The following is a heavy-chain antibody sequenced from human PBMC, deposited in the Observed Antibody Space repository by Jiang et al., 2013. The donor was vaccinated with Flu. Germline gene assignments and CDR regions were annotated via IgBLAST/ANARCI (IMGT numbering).Heavy chain of an antibody. J-gene: IGHJ4*02. CDR3: ARVGSSPYHFDY. D-gene: IGHD6-6*01. Sequence: QTLSLTCAISGDSVSSNSATWNWIRQSPSRGLEWLGRTYYESKWYNDYAVSVESRITINADASKNQFSLRLNSVTPEDTAVYYCARVGSSPYHFDYWGQGTLVTVSS. V-gene: IGHV6-1*01. CDR2: TYYESKWYN. CDR1: GDSVSSNSAT.